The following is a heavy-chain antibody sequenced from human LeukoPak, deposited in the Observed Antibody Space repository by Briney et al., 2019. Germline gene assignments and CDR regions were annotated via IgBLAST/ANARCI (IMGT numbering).Heavy chain of an antibody. CDR2: ISNNGDST. Sequence: GGSLRLSCATSGITFSNWDMSWVRQAPGRGLEWVSVISNNGDSTHYANSVKGRFTISRDNSKNTLYLQMNSLRAEDTAVYYCAREAYPYYYDSSGYYPDAFDIWGQGTMVTVSS. CDR3: AREAYPYYYDSSGYYPDAFDI. CDR1: GITFSNWD. V-gene: IGHV3-23*01. J-gene: IGHJ3*02. D-gene: IGHD3-22*01.